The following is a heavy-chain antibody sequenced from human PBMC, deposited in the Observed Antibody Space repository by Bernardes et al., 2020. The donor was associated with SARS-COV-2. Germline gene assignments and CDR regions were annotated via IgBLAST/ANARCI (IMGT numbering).Heavy chain of an antibody. J-gene: IGHJ6*02. V-gene: IGHV1-18*01. CDR2: ISAFNGDT. CDR3: ARHGEGDVVVPVNIFSGMDV. D-gene: IGHD2-2*01. CDR1: GYSLTSYG. Sequence: ASVKVSCKVSGYSLTSYGLSWVRQAPGQGLEWMGWISAFNGDTKYPQRLQGRVTMSTDTSTSTAYMELRSLRSDDTAVYYCARHGEGDVVVPVNIFSGMDVWGQGTTVTVSS.